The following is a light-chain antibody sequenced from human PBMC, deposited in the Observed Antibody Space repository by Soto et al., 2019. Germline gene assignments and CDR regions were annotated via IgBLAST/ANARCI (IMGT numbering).Light chain of an antibody. CDR1: SSDVGNYNS. V-gene: IGLV2-11*01. J-gene: IGLJ1*01. Sequence: QSALTQPRSVSESPGQSVTMSCTGTSSDVGNYNSVSWYQQHPGKAPKLIIYDVRKRPSGVPDRFSGSKSGNTASLTISGLQAEDEAEYFCCSYAGSHTYVFGTGTKLTVL. CDR2: DVR. CDR3: CSYAGSHTYV.